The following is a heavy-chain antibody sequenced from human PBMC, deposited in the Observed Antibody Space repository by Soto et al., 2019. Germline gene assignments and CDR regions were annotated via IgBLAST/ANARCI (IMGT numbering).Heavy chain of an antibody. CDR3: VRATLSWGHYYFRGLDV. J-gene: IGHJ6*02. D-gene: IGHD3-22*01. V-gene: IGHV3-7*01. CDR1: GFMFGTYW. CDR2: IKHDGNEK. Sequence: RRLSCAATGFMFGTYWRSWLRQAPGKGLEWVANIKHDGNEKYYADTVKGRFTVSRDNVKNFLHLQMSSLRGDDTGVYFCVRATLSWGHYYFRGLDVWGQGTTVTVSS.